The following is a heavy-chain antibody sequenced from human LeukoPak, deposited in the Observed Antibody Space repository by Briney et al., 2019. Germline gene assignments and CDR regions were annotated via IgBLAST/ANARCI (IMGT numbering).Heavy chain of an antibody. Sequence: SETLTLPCTVSGGSISSYYWSWLRQPPAKGLEWIGYIYYTGNTNYNPSLKSRVTISVDTSKNQFSLKLSSVTAADTAVYYCARRSKAVAGLAFDIWGQGTMVTVSS. J-gene: IGHJ3*02. CDR2: IYYTGNT. D-gene: IGHD6-19*01. CDR1: GGSISSYY. V-gene: IGHV4-59*08. CDR3: ARRSKAVAGLAFDI.